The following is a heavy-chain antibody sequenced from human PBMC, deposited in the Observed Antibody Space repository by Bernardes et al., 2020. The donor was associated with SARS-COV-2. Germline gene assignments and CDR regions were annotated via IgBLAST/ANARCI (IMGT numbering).Heavy chain of an antibody. CDR3: AKDDDRPLFGAPGFDS. J-gene: IGHJ4*02. Sequence: GGSLRLSCAASGFTFTKYDMSWVRQAPGKGLEWVSGISGSGNTTYYADSVKGRFTISRENSKNTLFLQMDSLRAEDTAVYYCAKDDDRPLFGAPGFDSWGQGTLVTVSS. CDR1: GFTFTKYD. V-gene: IGHV3-23*01. D-gene: IGHD3-3*01. CDR2: ISGSGNTT.